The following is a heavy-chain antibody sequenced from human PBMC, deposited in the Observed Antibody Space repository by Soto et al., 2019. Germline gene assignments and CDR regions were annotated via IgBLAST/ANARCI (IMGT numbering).Heavy chain of an antibody. V-gene: IGHV3-53*01. CDR1: EFTVSSSQ. CDR3: ARLGPYASGTYSFRHNRFDP. CDR2: IFIGGTT. Sequence: GGSLRLSCAASEFTVSSSQMTWVRQAPGKALDWVSVIFIGGTTQYAVSVKGRFSISRDYSKNTLYLQMNSLRAEDTAVYYCARLGPYASGTYSFRHNRFDPWGQGTLVTVSS. J-gene: IGHJ5*02. D-gene: IGHD3-10*01.